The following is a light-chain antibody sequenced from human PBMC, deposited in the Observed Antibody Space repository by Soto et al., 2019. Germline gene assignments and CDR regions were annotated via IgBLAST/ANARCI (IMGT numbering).Light chain of an antibody. CDR2: EVT. J-gene: IGLJ2*01. V-gene: IGLV2-8*01. Sequence: QSALTQPPSASGSPGQSVTISCTGTSSDVGGYHYVSWYQQHPGKAPKLMIHEVTKRPSGVPDRFSGSKSGNTASLTVSGLQGEDEADYYCSSYAGSNNLVFGGGTKLPVL. CDR3: SSYAGSNNLV. CDR1: SSDVGGYHY.